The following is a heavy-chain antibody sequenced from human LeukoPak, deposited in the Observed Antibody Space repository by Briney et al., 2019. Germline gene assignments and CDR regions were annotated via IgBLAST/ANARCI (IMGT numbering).Heavy chain of an antibody. Sequence: KPSETLSLTCAVYGGSFSGYYWSWIRQPPGKGLEWIGEINHSGSTNYNPSLKSRATISVDTSKNQFSLKLSSVTAADTAVYYCASDGYCSSTSCYRGFVPWGQGTLVTVSS. D-gene: IGHD2-2*01. CDR3: ASDGYCSSTSCYRGFVP. V-gene: IGHV4-34*01. J-gene: IGHJ5*02. CDR1: GGSFSGYY. CDR2: INHSGST.